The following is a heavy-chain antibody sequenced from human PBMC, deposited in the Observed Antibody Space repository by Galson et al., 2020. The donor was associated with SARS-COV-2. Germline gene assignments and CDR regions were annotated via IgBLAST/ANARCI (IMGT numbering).Heavy chain of an antibody. CDR3: ARDSESGYYILTGYYIAQWVDY. CDR2: SSSSSSYI. CDR1: GFTFSSYS. V-gene: IGHV3-21*01. Sequence: GESLKISCAASGFTFSSYSMNWVRQAPGKGLEWVSSSSSSSSYIYYADSVKGRFTISRDNAKNSLYLQMNSLRAEDTAVYYCARDSESGYYILTGYYIAQWVDYCGQGTLVTVSS. D-gene: IGHD3-9*01. J-gene: IGHJ4*02.